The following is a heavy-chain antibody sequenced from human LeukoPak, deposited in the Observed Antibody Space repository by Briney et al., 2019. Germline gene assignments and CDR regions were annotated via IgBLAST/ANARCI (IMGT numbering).Heavy chain of an antibody. Sequence: SETLSLTCAVYVGSFSGYYWSWIRQPPGKGLEWIGEINHSGSTNYNPSLKSRVTISVDTSKNQFSLKLSSVTAADTAVYYCARVYYDSSGPHWYFDLWGRGTLVTVSS. CDR3: ARVYYDSSGPHWYFDL. D-gene: IGHD3-22*01. CDR2: INHSGST. V-gene: IGHV4-34*01. CDR1: VGSFSGYY. J-gene: IGHJ2*01.